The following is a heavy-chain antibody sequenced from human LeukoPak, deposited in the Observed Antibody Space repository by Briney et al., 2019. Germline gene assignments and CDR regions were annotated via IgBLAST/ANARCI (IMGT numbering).Heavy chain of an antibody. V-gene: IGHV3-9*01. Sequence: PGRSLRLSCAASGFTFDDYAMHWVRQAPGKGLEWVSGISWNSGSIGYADSVKGRFTISRDNAKNSLYLQMNSLRAEDTALYYCAKDSVGGHWYFDLWGRGTLVTVSS. CDR3: AKDSVGGHWYFDL. D-gene: IGHD6-19*01. J-gene: IGHJ2*01. CDR1: GFTFDDYA. CDR2: ISWNSGSI.